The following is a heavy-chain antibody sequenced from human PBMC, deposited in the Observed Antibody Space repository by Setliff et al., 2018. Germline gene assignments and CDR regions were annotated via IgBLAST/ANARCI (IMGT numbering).Heavy chain of an antibody. J-gene: IGHJ6*03. CDR3: ARGLEGEDYFYYMDV. CDR2: IYHSGSI. CDR1: GVSINSLNW. V-gene: IGHV4-4*02. Sequence: SETLSLTCAVSGVSINSLNWWTWVRQSPGKGLEWIGEIYHSGSINYNPSLKSRVTMSVDKSKNQFSLKLTSVTAADTAVYYCARGLEGEDYFYYMDVWGKGTTVTVSS. D-gene: IGHD2-21*01.